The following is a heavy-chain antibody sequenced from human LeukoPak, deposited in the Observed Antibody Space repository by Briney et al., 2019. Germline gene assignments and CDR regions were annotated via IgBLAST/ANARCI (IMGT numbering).Heavy chain of an antibody. V-gene: IGHV3-49*03. Sequence: PGGSLRLSCTASGFTFGDYAMSWFRQAPGKGLEWVGFIRSKAYGGTTEYAASVKGRFTISRDDSKSIAYLQMNSLKTEDTAVYYCTSTFGGVIVPFDYWGQGTLVTVSS. D-gene: IGHD3-16*02. CDR1: GFTFGDYA. CDR2: IRSKAYGGTT. CDR3: TSTFGGVIVPFDY. J-gene: IGHJ4*02.